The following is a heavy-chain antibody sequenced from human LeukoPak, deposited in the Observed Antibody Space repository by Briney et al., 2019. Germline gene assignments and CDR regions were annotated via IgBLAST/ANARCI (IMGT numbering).Heavy chain of an antibody. Sequence: GGSLRLSCAASGLTVSNAWMNWVRQAPGKGLEWVANIKQDGSEKYYVDSVKGRFTISRDNSKNTLYLQMNSLRAEDTAVYYCAKFAGYGSGSYPSQDYYYYGMDVWGQGTTVTVSS. J-gene: IGHJ6*02. D-gene: IGHD3-10*01. CDR1: GLTVSNAW. V-gene: IGHV3-7*01. CDR3: AKFAGYGSGSYPSQDYYYYGMDV. CDR2: IKQDGSEK.